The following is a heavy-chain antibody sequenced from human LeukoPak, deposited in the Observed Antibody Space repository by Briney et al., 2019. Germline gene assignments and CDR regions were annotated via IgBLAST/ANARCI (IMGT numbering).Heavy chain of an antibody. Sequence: GGSLRLSCAASGFTFSSYAMSWARQAPGKGLEWVSAISDGGGSTYYADSVKGRFTISRDNSKNTLYLQMNSLRAEDTAVYYCAKGGSSSWYFLDYWGQGTLVTVSS. J-gene: IGHJ4*02. CDR3: AKGGSSSWYFLDY. V-gene: IGHV3-23*01. CDR1: GFTFSSYA. CDR2: ISDGGGST. D-gene: IGHD6-13*01.